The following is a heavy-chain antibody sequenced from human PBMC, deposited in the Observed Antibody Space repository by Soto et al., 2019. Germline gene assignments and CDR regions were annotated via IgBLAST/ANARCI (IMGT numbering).Heavy chain of an antibody. D-gene: IGHD3-10*01. CDR1: GFTFSTYA. V-gene: IGHV3-23*01. CDR2: LSGSGGTT. Sequence: GGSLRLSCSTSGFTFSTYAMNWVRQAPGKGLEWVSALSGSGGTTYHADSVRGRFTISRDNSKNTLFLQMSSLRAEDTALYYCAKQRVGYGSGSDAFYFDFWGQGTLVTVSS. CDR3: AKQRVGYGSGSDAFYFDF. J-gene: IGHJ4*02.